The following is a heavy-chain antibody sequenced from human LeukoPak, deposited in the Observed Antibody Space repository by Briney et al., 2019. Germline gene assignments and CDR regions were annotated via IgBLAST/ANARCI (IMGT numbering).Heavy chain of an antibody. V-gene: IGHV4-30-2*05. Sequence: SETLSLTCAVSGGSISSGGYSWSWIRQPPGKGLEWIGYIYQNGNTYYNPSLKSRATMSVDTSQNQFSLRLSSVTAADTAVYYCARDEILITSFDYWGQGILVTVSS. CDR3: ARDEILITSFDY. J-gene: IGHJ4*02. CDR1: GGSISSGGYS. CDR2: IYQNGNT. D-gene: IGHD3-16*01.